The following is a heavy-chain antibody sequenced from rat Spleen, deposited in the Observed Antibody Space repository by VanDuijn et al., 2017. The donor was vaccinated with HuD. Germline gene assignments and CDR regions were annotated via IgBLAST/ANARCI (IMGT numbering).Heavy chain of an antibody. V-gene: IGHV5-29*01. CDR2: ISYDGYIT. CDR3: AKDLDYGPDY. D-gene: IGHD1-11*01. J-gene: IGHJ2*01. CDR1: GFTFNNYW. Sequence: EVQLVESGGGLVQPGRSLKLSCVASGFTFNNYWMTWIRQAPTKGLEWVAIISYDGYITYYRDSVKGRFTISRDNAKSTLYLQMDSLRSEDTATYYCAKDLDYGPDYWGQGVMVTVSS.